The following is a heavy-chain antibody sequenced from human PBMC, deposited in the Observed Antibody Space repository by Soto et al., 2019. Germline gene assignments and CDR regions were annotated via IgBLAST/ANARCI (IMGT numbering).Heavy chain of an antibody. V-gene: IGHV3-7*01. J-gene: IGHJ4*02. CDR2: IKQDGSEK. D-gene: IGHD3-22*01. CDR3: ARGDYYDSSGYYPFDY. Sequence: VGSLRLSCAASGFTFSSYWMSWVRQAPGKGLEWVANIKQDGSEKYYVDSVKGRFTISRDNAKNSLYLQMNSLRAEDTAVYYCARGDYYDSSGYYPFDYWGQGTLVTVSS. CDR1: GFTFSSYW.